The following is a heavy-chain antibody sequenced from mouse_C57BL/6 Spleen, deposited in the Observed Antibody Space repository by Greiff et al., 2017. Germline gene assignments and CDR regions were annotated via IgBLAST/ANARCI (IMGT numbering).Heavy chain of an antibody. CDR3: ARWYYGSSPDY. J-gene: IGHJ2*01. CDR2: IDPSDSAT. Sequence: QVQLQQPGAELVRPGSSVKLSCKASGYTFTSYWMHWVKQRPIQGLEWIGNIDPSDSATHYNQKFKDKATLTVDKSTSTAYMQLSSLTSEDSAVYYCARWYYGSSPDYWGQGTTLTVSS. CDR1: GYTFTSYW. V-gene: IGHV1-52*01. D-gene: IGHD1-1*01.